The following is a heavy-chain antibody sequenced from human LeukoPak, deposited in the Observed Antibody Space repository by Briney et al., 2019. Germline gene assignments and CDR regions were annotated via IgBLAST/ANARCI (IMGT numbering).Heavy chain of an antibody. Sequence: SETLSLTCTVSGGSISSSSYYWGWIRQPPGKGLEWIGEINHSGSTNYNPSLKSRVTISVDTSKNQFSLKLSSVTAADTAMYYCASLPIESSSSWYETTPVRGFDYWGQGTLVTVSS. CDR1: GGSISSSSYY. D-gene: IGHD6-13*01. CDR2: INHSGST. CDR3: ASLPIESSSSWYETTPVRGFDY. V-gene: IGHV4-39*07. J-gene: IGHJ4*02.